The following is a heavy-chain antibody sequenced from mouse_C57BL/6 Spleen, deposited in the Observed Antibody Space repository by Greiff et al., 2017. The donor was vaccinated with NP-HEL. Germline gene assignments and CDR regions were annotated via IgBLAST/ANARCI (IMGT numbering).Heavy chain of an antibody. CDR1: GYTFTSYW. D-gene: IGHD2-1*01. J-gene: IGHJ3*01. CDR3: AKRVIYDGNYHLAD. CDR2: IYPGSGST. Sequence: VQLQQPGAELVKPGASVKMSCKASGYTFTSYWITWVKQRPGQGLEWIGDIYPGSGSTNYNEKFKSKATLTVDTSSSTAYMQLSSLTSEDAAVYYGAKRVIYDGNYHLADWGKGTLVTVSA. V-gene: IGHV1-55*01.